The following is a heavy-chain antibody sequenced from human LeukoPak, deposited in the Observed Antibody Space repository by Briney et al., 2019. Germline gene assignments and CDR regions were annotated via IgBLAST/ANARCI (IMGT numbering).Heavy chain of an antibody. Sequence: GGSLRLSCTASGFTFGDYAMSWFRQAPGKGLGWVGFIRSKAYGGTTEYAASVKGRFTISRDDSKSIAYLQMNSLKTEDTAVYYCTREYSYGYVEWFDPWGQGTLVTASS. D-gene: IGHD5-18*01. CDR3: TREYSYGYVEWFDP. J-gene: IGHJ5*02. V-gene: IGHV3-49*03. CDR2: IRSKAYGGTT. CDR1: GFTFGDYA.